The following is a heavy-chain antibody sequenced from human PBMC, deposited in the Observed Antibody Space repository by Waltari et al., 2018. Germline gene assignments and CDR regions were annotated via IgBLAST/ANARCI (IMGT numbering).Heavy chain of an antibody. CDR2: IIPIFGTA. CDR1: GYTFTRYD. CDR3: ARLSTAMVADDY. J-gene: IGHJ4*02. V-gene: IGHV1-69*06. D-gene: IGHD5-18*01. Sequence: QVQLVQSGAEVKKPGASVKVSCKASGYTFTRYDINWVRQATGQGLEWMGRIIPIFGTANYAQKFQGRVTITADKSTSTAYMELSSLRSEDTAVYYCARLSTAMVADDYWGQGTLVTVSS.